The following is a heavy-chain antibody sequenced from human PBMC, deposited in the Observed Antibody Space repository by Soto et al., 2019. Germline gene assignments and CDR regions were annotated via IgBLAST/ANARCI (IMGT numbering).Heavy chain of an antibody. J-gene: IGHJ6*02. CDR3: AKGILSATIGPYAMDV. V-gene: IGHV3-30*18. D-gene: IGHD3-16*01. CDR1: GFAFSSYA. CDR2: ISYDGNYI. Sequence: GGSLRLSCEASGFAFSSYAMHWVRQAPGKGLEWVGVISYDGNYIYYADSVKGRFTISRDNSRNTLYVQVNSLRPEDTAVYYCAKGILSATIGPYAMDVWGQGTTVTVSS.